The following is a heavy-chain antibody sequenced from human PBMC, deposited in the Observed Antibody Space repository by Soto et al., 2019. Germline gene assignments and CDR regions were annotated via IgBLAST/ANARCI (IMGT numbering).Heavy chain of an antibody. V-gene: IGHV3-23*01. D-gene: IGHD3-10*01. CDR3: AKVLSKNYYYPFDF. CDR1: GFTFSDYA. CDR2: ISGGSSVT. J-gene: IGHJ4*02. Sequence: GGSLRLSCAASGFTFSDYAMAWVRQAPGKGLEWVSTISGGSSVTYYGDSVKGRFTISRDNAKKTLFLQLNRLSAEDTATYYCAKVLSKNYYYPFDFWGQGTQVTVSS.